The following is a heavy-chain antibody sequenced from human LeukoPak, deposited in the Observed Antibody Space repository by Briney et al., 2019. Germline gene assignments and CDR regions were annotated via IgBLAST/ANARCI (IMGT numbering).Heavy chain of an antibody. V-gene: IGHV4-38-2*02. J-gene: IGHJ4*02. D-gene: IGHD6-19*01. CDR2: IYYSGST. CDR3: ARLTSSGWYFFDY. CDR1: GYSISSGYY. Sequence: SETLSLTCTVSGYSISSGYYWGWIRQPPGKGLEWIGSIYYSGSTYYNPSLKSRVTISVDTSKNQFSLKLSSVTAADTAVYYCARLTSSGWYFFDYWGQGTLVTVSS.